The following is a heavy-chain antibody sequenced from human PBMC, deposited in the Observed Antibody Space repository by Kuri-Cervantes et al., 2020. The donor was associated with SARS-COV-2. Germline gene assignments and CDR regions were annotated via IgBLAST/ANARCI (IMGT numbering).Heavy chain of an antibody. CDR2: IYYSGST. J-gene: IGHJ3*02. D-gene: IGHD3-22*01. V-gene: IGHV4-39*01. CDR3: ARRPLSRITMIVVTSELDDAFDI. CDR1: GGSISSSSYY. Sequence: ESLKISCTVSGGSISSSSYYWGWIRQPPGKGLEWIGSIYYSGSTYYNPSLKSRVTMSVDTSKNQFSLKLSSVTAADTAVYYCARRPLSRITMIVVTSELDDAFDIWGQGTMVTVSS.